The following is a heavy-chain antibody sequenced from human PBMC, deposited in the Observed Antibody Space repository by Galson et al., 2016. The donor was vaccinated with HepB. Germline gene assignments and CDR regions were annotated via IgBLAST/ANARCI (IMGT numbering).Heavy chain of an antibody. V-gene: IGHV1-18*01. CDR1: GYSFTDYR. CDR2: ISTDNGNT. Sequence: SVKVSCKASGYSFTDYRIIWVRQAPGQGLEWMGWISTDNGNTDYAQKLQGRVSMTTDTSTSTAYMELRSLRSDDTAMYYCARVSGGWWGQGTLVTVSS. D-gene: IGHD1-26*01. J-gene: IGHJ4*02. CDR3: ARVSGGW.